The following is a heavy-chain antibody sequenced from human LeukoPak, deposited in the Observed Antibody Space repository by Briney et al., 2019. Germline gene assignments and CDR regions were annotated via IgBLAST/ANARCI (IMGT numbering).Heavy chain of an antibody. CDR2: ISDSDGST. CDR3: AKGHPRYNWFDP. CDR1: GFTFSSYA. Sequence: GGSLRLSCAASGFTFSSYAMSWVRKAPRKGLEWVSAISDSDGSTYYADSVKGRFTISSDNSKNTLYLQMNSLRAEDTAVYYCAKGHPRYNWFDPWGQGTLVTVSS. V-gene: IGHV3-23*01. J-gene: IGHJ5*02.